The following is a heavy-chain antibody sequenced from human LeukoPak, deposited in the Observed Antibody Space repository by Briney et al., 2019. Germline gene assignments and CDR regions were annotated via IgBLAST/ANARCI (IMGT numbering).Heavy chain of an antibody. J-gene: IGHJ6*03. CDR2: IYTSGST. CDR1: GGSISSGSYY. CDR3: ARVRQDYYGSGSHNYYYYYMDV. V-gene: IGHV4-61*02. Sequence: PSETLSLTCTVSGGSISSGSYYWSWIRQPAGKGLEWIGRIYTSGSTNYNPSLKSRVTISVDTSKDQFSLKLSSVTAADTAVYYCARVRQDYYGSGSHNYYYYYMDVWGKGTTVTISS. D-gene: IGHD3-10*01.